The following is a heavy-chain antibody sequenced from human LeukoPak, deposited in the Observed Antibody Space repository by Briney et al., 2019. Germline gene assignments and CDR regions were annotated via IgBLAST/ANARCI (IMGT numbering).Heavy chain of an antibody. V-gene: IGHV4-39*07. CDR2: IYYSGST. J-gene: IGHJ5*02. Sequence: SETLSLTCTVSGGSISSSSYYWGWIRQPPGKGLEWIGSIYYSGSTYYNPSLKSRVTISVDTSKNQFSLKLSSVTAADTAVYYCARDPGSFFRVAYAALHWFDPWGQGTLVTVSS. CDR3: ARDPGSFFRVAYAALHWFDP. CDR1: GGSISSSSYY. D-gene: IGHD1-26*01.